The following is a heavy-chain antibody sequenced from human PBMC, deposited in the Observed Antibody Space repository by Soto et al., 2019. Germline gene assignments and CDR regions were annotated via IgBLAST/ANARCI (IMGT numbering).Heavy chain of an antibody. Sequence: GESLKISCKGSGYSFTSYWISWVRQMPGKGLEWMARIDPSDSYTNYSPSFQGHVTISADKSISTAYLQWSSLKASDTAMYYCARLSDWDYDFWSGYYRHRSTNTHQPFDYWGQGTLVTVSS. CDR1: GYSFTSYW. CDR3: ARLSDWDYDFWSGYYRHRSTNTHQPFDY. J-gene: IGHJ4*02. D-gene: IGHD3-3*01. V-gene: IGHV5-10-1*01. CDR2: IDPSDSYT.